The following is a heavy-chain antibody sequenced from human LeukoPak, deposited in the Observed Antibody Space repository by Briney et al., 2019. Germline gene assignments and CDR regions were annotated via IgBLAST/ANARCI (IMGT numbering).Heavy chain of an antibody. CDR3: AAYGDHGVLNAFDI. CDR2: IIPIFGTA. J-gene: IGHJ3*02. CDR1: GGTFSSYA. V-gene: IGHV1-69*01. Sequence: GSSVKVSCKASGGTFSSYAISWVRQAPGQGLEWMGGIIPIFGTANYAQKFQGRVTITADESTSTAYMELSSLRSEDTAVYYCAAYGDHGVLNAFDIWGQGTMVTVSS. D-gene: IGHD4-17*01.